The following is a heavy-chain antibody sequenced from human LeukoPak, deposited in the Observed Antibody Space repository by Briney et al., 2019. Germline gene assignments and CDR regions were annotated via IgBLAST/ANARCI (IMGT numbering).Heavy chain of an antibody. J-gene: IGHJ4*02. Sequence: GGSLRLSCAASGFTFSSYAMSWVRQAPGKGLEWVSVIYSGGSTYYADSVKGRFTISRDNSKNTLYLQMNSLRAEDTAVYYCARVMGYRYFDYWGQGTLVTVSS. CDR3: ARVMGYRYFDY. CDR1: GFTFSSYA. D-gene: IGHD6-13*01. V-gene: IGHV3-53*01. CDR2: IYSGGST.